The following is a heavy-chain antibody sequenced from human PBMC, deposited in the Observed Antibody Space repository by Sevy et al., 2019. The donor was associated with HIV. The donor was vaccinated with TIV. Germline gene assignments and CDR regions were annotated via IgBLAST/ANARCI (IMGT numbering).Heavy chain of an antibody. V-gene: IGHV3-9*01. J-gene: IGHJ5*01. Sequence: GGSLRLSCAASGFTFGDYGMHWVRQTPGRGLDWVSGISQNSGTVAYADSVSGGFTISIDNAKNSLYLQMNSLRPEDTALDVCAKARTAHDCSTGGVSFFDSWGQGTLVTVSS. CDR2: ISQNSGTV. CDR1: GFTFGDYG. CDR3: AKARTAHDCSTGGVSFFDS. D-gene: IGHD4-4*01.